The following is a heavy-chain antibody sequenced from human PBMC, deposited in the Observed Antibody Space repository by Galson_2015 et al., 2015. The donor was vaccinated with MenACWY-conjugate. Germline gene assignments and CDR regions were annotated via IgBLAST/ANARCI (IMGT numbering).Heavy chain of an antibody. CDR3: SWGRNPTVNSMFLDY. Sequence: SLRLSCAASGLTFSRCGMNWVRQAPGKGLEWISYISPGGGTKYYADSAKGRFTISRDDAANTLFLQLSSLRDEDTAVYYCSWGRNPTVNSMFLDYWGRGTQVIVSS. J-gene: IGHJ4*02. V-gene: IGHV3-48*02. CDR2: ISPGGGTK. D-gene: IGHD3-10*02. CDR1: GLTFSRCG.